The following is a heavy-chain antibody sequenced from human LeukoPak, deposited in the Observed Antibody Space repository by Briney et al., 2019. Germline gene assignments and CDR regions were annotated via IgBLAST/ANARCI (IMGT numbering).Heavy chain of an antibody. CDR1: GGSISSYY. CDR3: AREGWFGELSSYFWDY. D-gene: IGHD3-10*01. Sequence: SETLSLTCTVSGGSISSYYWSWIRQPAGKGLEWIGRICTSGSTNYNPSLKSRVTMSVDTSKNQFSLKLSSVTAADTAVYYCAREGWFGELSSYFWDYWGQGTLVTVSS. CDR2: ICTSGST. V-gene: IGHV4-4*07. J-gene: IGHJ4*02.